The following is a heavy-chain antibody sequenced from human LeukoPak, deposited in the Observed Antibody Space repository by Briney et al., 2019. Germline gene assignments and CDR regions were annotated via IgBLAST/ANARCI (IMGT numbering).Heavy chain of an antibody. V-gene: IGHV1-8*01. CDR1: GYTFTNYD. J-gene: IGHJ4*02. Sequence: ASVKVSCKASGYTFTNYDINWVRQAAGQGLEWVGCMNPNSGDTGYVEKFQGRGTMTRYTAMNKAYMELNSLGSEDTAVYYCSRSGFGGGVHFDYWGQGTTVTVPS. CDR2: MNPNSGDT. CDR3: SRSGFGGGVHFDY. D-gene: IGHD3-16*01.